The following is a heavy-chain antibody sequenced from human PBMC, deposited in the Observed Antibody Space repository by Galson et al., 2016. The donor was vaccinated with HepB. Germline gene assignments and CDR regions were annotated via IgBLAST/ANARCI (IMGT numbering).Heavy chain of an antibody. CDR1: GYSFTGFG. CDR2: ITTYNDYT. D-gene: IGHD6-13*01. CDR3: SRNSSRVYGGGLSNPDGLDV. Sequence: SVKVSCKASGYSFTGFGISWVRQGPGQGLEWMGWITTYNDYTNYAQNFQDRVTMTTDTSTSTAYMELRSLTSDDTAVDYCSRNSSRVYGGGLSNPDGLDVWGQGTTVTVSS. V-gene: IGHV1-18*01. J-gene: IGHJ6*02.